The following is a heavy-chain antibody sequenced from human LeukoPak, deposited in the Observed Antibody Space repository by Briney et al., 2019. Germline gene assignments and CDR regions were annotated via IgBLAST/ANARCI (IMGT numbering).Heavy chain of an antibody. CDR2: ISSSGSTI. CDR1: GFTFSSYA. CDR3: ASYYGSGSYLYYYYYMDV. V-gene: IGHV3-48*03. J-gene: IGHJ6*03. D-gene: IGHD3-10*01. Sequence: GGSLRLSCAASGFTFSSYAMHWVRQAPGKGLEWVSYISSSGSTIYYADSVKGRFTISRDNAKNSLYLQMNSLRAEDTAVYYCASYYGSGSYLYYYYYMDVWGKGTTVTISS.